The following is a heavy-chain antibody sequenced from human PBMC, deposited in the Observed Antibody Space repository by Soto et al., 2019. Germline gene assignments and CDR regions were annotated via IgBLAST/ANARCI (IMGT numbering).Heavy chain of an antibody. D-gene: IGHD6-19*01. CDR2: IMPIFGRA. CDR3: ASWLKAAGIGGTYYYGMDV. J-gene: IGHJ6*02. CDR1: GGTFSNYA. Sequence: QVQLVQSGAEVKKPGSSVKVSCKASGGTFSNYAFSWVRQAPGQGLEWLGGIMPIFGRADYAQKFRGRVTITADESTSTAHMELSSLRSEDTAVYYCASWLKAAGIGGTYYYGMDVWGQGTTVTVS. V-gene: IGHV1-69*12.